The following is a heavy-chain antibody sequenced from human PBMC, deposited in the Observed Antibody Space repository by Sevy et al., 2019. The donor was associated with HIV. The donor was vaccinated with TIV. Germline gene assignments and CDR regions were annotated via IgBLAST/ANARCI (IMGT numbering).Heavy chain of an antibody. CDR1: GYTFTSYG. Sequence: ASVKVSCKASGYTFTSYGISWVRQAPGQGLEWMGWISAYNGNTNYAQKLQGRVTMTTDTSTSTAYMELRSLRSDDTAMYYWAGDLGGYGGNSIDYCGQGTLVTVSS. CDR3: AGDLGGYGGNSIDY. V-gene: IGHV1-18*01. D-gene: IGHD2-21*02. J-gene: IGHJ4*02. CDR2: ISAYNGNT.